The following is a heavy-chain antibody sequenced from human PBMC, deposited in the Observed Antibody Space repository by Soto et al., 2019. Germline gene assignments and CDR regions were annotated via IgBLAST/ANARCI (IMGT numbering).Heavy chain of an antibody. V-gene: IGHV3-15*07. D-gene: IGHD2-15*01. CDR2: IKSKTDGGTT. J-gene: IGHJ4*02. CDR3: TTTPPYCSGGSCYYFDY. Sequence: GGSLRLSCAASGFTFSNAWMNWVRQAPGKGLEWVGRIKSKTDGGTTDYAAPVKGRFTISRDDSKNTLYLQMNSLKTEDTAVYYCTTTPPYCSGGSCYYFDYWGQGTLVTVSS. CDR1: GFTFSNAW.